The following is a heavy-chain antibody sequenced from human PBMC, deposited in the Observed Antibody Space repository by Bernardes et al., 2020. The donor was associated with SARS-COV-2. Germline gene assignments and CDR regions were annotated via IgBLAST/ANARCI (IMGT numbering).Heavy chain of an antibody. J-gene: IGHJ4*02. D-gene: IGHD3-16*01. Sequence: SETLSLTCTVSGASISDGVYHWSWIRQHPGKGLEWIGHVFYSGSTDYNPSLKSRLLMPIDTSKNLFSLNLTSVTAADTAVYYCARIWDSIWGAPLDWGQGILVTVSS. CDR1: GASISDGVYH. CDR3: ARIWDSIWGAPLD. CDR2: VFYSGST. V-gene: IGHV4-31*03.